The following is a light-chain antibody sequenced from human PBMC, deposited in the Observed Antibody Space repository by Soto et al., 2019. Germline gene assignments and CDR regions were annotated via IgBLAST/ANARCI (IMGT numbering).Light chain of an antibody. CDR3: QHYNSYSEA. J-gene: IGKJ1*01. CDR2: DAS. CDR1: QTLSGW. V-gene: IGKV1-5*01. Sequence: DIQMTQSPSTLSAFVGDRVVISCRASQTLSGWLAWYGVKPGKAHKLLTYDASNLKSGVPSRFSGSGSRTEFTLTISSLQTDDFATYYCQHYNSYSEAFGQGTKV.